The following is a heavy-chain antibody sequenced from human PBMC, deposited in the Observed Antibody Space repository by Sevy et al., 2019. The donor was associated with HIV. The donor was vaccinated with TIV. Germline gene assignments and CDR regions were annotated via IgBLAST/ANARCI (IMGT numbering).Heavy chain of an antibody. CDR2: INLIYGNT. CDR1: GSAFSGYY. V-gene: IGHV1-2*06. CDR3: AAQYHSGWFDYFDY. Sequence: GASVKVSCKASGSAFSGYYIFWVRQAPGQALEWMGRINLIYGNTNYAQKFQNRITMTWDTAIKTAYMDLTRLTSDDTAVYYCAAQYHSGWFDYFDYCGQGTQLTVSS. J-gene: IGHJ4*02. D-gene: IGHD6-19*01.